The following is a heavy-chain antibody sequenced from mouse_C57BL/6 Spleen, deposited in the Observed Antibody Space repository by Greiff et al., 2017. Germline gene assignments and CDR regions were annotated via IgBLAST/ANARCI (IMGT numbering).Heavy chain of an antibody. CDR3: ARELGRYFDV. J-gene: IGHJ1*03. CDR1: GFSLTSYG. CDR2: IWSGGST. D-gene: IGHD4-1*01. V-gene: IGHV2-2*01. Sequence: VKLVESGPGLVQPSQSLSITCTVSGFSLTSYGVHWVRQSPGKGLEWLGVIWSGGSTDYNAAFISRLSISKDNSKSQVFFKMNSLQADDTAIYYCARELGRYFDVWGTGTTVTVSS.